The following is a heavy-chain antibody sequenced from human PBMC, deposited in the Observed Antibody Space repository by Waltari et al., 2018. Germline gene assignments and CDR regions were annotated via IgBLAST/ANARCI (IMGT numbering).Heavy chain of an antibody. CDR2: IWGSWGST. V-gene: IGHV3-23*01. J-gene: IGHJ4*02. CDR1: GFTFSSYA. CDR3: AKGIFYGDYPLDY. D-gene: IGHD4-17*01. Sequence: EVQLLESGGGLVQPGGSLRLSCAASGFTFSSYAMSWVRRAPGKGLEWVLAIWGSWGSTDDADSVKVRFTISRYNSKNTLYLQMNSLRAEDTAVYYCAKGIFYGDYPLDYWGQGTLVTVSS.